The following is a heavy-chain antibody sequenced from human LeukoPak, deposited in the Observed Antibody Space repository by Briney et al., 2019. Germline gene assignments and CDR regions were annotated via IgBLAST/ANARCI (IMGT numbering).Heavy chain of an antibody. Sequence: SETLSLTCTVSGGSISSYYWSWIRQPPGKGLEWIGYIYYSGSTNYNPSLMSRVTISVDTSKNQFSLKLSSVTAADTAVYYCARDDTYCSSTSCYWVTDYWGQGTLVTVSS. V-gene: IGHV4-59*01. CDR2: IYYSGST. J-gene: IGHJ4*02. D-gene: IGHD2-2*01. CDR3: ARDDTYCSSTSCYWVTDY. CDR1: GGSISSYY.